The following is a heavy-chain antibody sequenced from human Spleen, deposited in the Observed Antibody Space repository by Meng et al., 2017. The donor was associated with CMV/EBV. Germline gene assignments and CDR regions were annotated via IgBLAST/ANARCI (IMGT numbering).Heavy chain of an antibody. CDR3: ARLGVATSHYYYYGMDV. V-gene: IGHV1-69*02. CDR2: IIPILGIA. D-gene: IGHD5-12*01. J-gene: IGHJ6*02. Sequence: SVKVSCKASGGTFSSYTISWVRQAPGQGLEWMGRIIPILGIANYAQKFQGRVTITADKSTSTAYMELSSLRSEDTAVYYCARLGVATSHYYYYGMDVWGQGTTVTVSS. CDR1: GGTFSSYT.